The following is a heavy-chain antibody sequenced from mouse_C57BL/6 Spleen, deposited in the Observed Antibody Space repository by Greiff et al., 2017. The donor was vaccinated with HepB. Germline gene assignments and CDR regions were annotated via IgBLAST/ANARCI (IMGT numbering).Heavy chain of an antibody. CDR1: GFTFSDYG. CDR3: ARQFITTVVEGAWFAY. CDR2: ISSGSSTI. V-gene: IGHV5-17*01. Sequence: VQLKESGGGLVKPGGSLKLSCAASGFTFSDYGMHWVRQAPEKGLEWVAYISSGSSTIYYADTVKGRFTISRDNAKNTLFLQMTSLRSEDTAMYYCARQFITTVVEGAWFAYWGQGTLVTVSA. J-gene: IGHJ3*01. D-gene: IGHD1-1*01.